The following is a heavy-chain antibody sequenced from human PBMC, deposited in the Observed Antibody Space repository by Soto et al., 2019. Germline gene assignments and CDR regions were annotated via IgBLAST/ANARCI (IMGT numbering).Heavy chain of an antibody. V-gene: IGHV3-33*01. Sequence: QVQLVESGGGVVQPGRSLRLSCAASGFTFSSYGMHWVRQAPGKGLEWVAVIWYDGSNKYYADSVKGRFTISRDNSKNTLYLQMNRLRAEDTAVYYCARVQIVATKTGGFDYWGQGTLVTVSS. CDR1: GFTFSSYG. J-gene: IGHJ4*02. CDR2: IWYDGSNK. CDR3: ARVQIVATKTGGFDY. D-gene: IGHD5-12*01.